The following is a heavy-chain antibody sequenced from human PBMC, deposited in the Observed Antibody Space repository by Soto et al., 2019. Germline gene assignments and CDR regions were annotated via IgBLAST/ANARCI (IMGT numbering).Heavy chain of an antibody. V-gene: IGHV1-69*02. D-gene: IGHD3-10*01. CDR2: INPILSMS. J-gene: IGHJ4*02. CDR3: ASSYGSGYRAFDY. CDR1: GDTFTFYS. Sequence: QVQLVQSGAEVKKPGSSVRVSCKASGDTFTFYSINWVRKAPGLGLEWMGRINPILSMSNYAQRFQGRVTMTADKSTSTAYIELSSLRSEDTAMYYCASSYGSGYRAFDYWGQGALVTVSS.